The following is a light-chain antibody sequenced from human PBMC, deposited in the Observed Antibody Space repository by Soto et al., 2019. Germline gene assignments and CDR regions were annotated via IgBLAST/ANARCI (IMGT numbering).Light chain of an antibody. CDR2: DAS. Sequence: EIVLKQSPDTLSLSPGERATLSCRASQSVKNNYLAWYQQKPGQPPRFLIYDASSRATGIPDRFSGSGSGTDFTLTISRLEPEDFAVYYWQQYGSAPLTFGGGTKVDIK. J-gene: IGKJ4*01. V-gene: IGKV3-20*01. CDR3: QQYGSAPLT. CDR1: QSVKNNY.